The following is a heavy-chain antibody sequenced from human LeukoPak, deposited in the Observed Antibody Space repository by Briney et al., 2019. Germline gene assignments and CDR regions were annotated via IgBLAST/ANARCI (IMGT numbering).Heavy chain of an antibody. CDR1: GVSISDYH. D-gene: IGHD1-26*01. J-gene: IGHJ4*02. Sequence: SETLSLTCSVSGVSISDYHWIWIRQPPAKGLEWMGYFPYSGSTRYNLSLKSRVTMSVDTSKNQFSLRLISVAAADTAVYYCARMYSGTSYYFDFWGQGTLVTVSS. V-gene: IGHV4-59*01. CDR3: ARMYSGTSYYFDF. CDR2: FPYSGST.